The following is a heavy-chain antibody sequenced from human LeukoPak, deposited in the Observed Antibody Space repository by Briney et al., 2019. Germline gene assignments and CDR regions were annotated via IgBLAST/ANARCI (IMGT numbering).Heavy chain of an antibody. D-gene: IGHD3-3*01. CDR3: AKDRGYDFWSGSDY. CDR1: GFTFEDYT. CDR2: INWDGANS. J-gene: IGHJ4*02. Sequence: GGSLRLSCTASGFTFEDYTMHWVRQAPGKGLEWVSLINWDGANSFYADSVKGRFTISRDNSKNSLYLQMNSLRTEDSALYYCAKDRGYDFWSGSDYWGQGTLVTVSP. V-gene: IGHV3-43*01.